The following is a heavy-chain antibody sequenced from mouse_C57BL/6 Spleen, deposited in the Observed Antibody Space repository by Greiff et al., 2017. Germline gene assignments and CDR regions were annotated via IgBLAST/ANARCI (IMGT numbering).Heavy chain of an antibody. Sequence: EVKLVESGGDLVKPGGSLKLSCAASGFPFSSYGMSWVRQTPDKRLEWVATISSGGSYTYYPDSVKGRFTISRDNAKNTLYLQMSSLKSEDTAMYYCARQVIYYDYDALFDYWGQGTTLTVSS. D-gene: IGHD2-4*01. V-gene: IGHV5-6*01. J-gene: IGHJ2*01. CDR2: ISSGGSYT. CDR3: ARQVIYYDYDALFDY. CDR1: GFPFSSYG.